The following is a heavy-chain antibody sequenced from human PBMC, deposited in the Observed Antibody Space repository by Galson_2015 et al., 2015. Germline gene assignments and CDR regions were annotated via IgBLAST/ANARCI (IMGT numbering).Heavy chain of an antibody. Sequence: SVKVSCKASGGTFSSYAISWVRQAPGQGLEWMGGIIPIFGTANYAQKFQGRVTITADESTSTAYMELSSLRSEDTAVYYCARDSAGDYAPDYWGQGTLVTVSS. CDR1: GGTFSSYA. D-gene: IGHD4-17*01. CDR3: ARDSAGDYAPDY. J-gene: IGHJ4*02. CDR2: IIPIFGTA. V-gene: IGHV1-69*13.